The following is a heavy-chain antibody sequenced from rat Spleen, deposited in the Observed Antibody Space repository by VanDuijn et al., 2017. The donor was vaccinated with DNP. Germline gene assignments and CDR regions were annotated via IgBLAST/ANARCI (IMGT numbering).Heavy chain of an antibody. CDR1: GFTFSHYY. V-gene: IGHV5-22*01. CDR3: IRWNSGHFDY. J-gene: IGHJ2*01. Sequence: EVQLVESGGGLVQPGRSMKLSCAASGFTFSHYYMAWVRQAPKKGLEWVATISYDGNRTFHRDSVKGRFTISRDNAENTVYLLMNSLRSEDTATYYCIRWNSGHFDYWGQGVMVTVSS. CDR2: ISYDGNRT. D-gene: IGHD4-3*01.